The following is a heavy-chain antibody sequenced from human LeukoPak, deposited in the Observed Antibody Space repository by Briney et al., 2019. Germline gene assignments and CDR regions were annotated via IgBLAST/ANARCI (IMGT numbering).Heavy chain of an antibody. V-gene: IGHV1-69*06. CDR3: VGVGFYYGGSGYYPSFDY. Sequence: WASVKVSCKASGGTFSSYAISWVRQAPGQGLEWMGGIIPIFGTANYAQKFQGTVTITADKSTSTAYVELCSLRCEDTVVYFCVGVGFYYGGSGYYPSFDYWGQGTLVTVSS. D-gene: IGHD3-22*01. CDR2: IIPIFGTA. J-gene: IGHJ4*02. CDR1: GGTFSSYA.